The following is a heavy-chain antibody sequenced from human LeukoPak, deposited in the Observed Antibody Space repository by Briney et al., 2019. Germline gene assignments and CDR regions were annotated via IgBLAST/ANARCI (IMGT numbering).Heavy chain of an antibody. D-gene: IGHD3-22*01. V-gene: IGHV5-51*01. CDR3: ARRYYDSSGYSYFDN. CDR1: GYSFTVYW. CDR2: IYPGDSDT. J-gene: IGHJ4*02. Sequence: GESLKISCKGSGYSFTVYWIGWVRQMPGKGLEWMGIIYPGDSDTRYSPSFQGQVTISVDKSISTAYLQWSSLKASDSAIYYCARRYYDSSGYSYFDNWGRGTLVTVSS.